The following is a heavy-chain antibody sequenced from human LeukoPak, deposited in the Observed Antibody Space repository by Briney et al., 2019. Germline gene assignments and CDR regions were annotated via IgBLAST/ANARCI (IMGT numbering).Heavy chain of an antibody. CDR3: TTGATCSPGAFDI. D-gene: IGHD2-15*01. V-gene: IGHV3-15*01. CDR1: GFTFTNAW. J-gene: IGHJ3*02. Sequence: GGSLRLSCAASGFTFTNAWMSWVRQAPGKGLEWVGRIKSKTSGGTTDYAAPVKGRFTISRDDSQNTLFLQMNSLKTEDTAVYYCTTGATCSPGAFDIWGQGTMVTVSS. CDR2: IKSKTSGGTT.